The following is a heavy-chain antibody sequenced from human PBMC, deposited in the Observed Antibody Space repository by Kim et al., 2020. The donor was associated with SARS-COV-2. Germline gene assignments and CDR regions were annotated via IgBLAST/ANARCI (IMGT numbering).Heavy chain of an antibody. D-gene: IGHD2-8*01. Sequence: ADSVKGRFTISRDNAKNSLDLQMNSLRAEDTAVYYCARAPVSSLGAFDIWGQGTMVTVSS. J-gene: IGHJ3*02. CDR3: ARAPVSSLGAFDI. V-gene: IGHV3-11*06.